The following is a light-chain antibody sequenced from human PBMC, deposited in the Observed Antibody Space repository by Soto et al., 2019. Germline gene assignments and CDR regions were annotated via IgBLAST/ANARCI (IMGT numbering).Light chain of an antibody. V-gene: IGKV3-15*01. CDR2: GAS. J-gene: IGKJ1*01. CDR3: QQYNNWPWT. Sequence: EIGMPQSPATLSVSQGERATLSCRASQGVSSNLAWYQQKPGQAPRLLIYGASTRATGIPARFSGSGSGTEFTLTISSLQSEDFAVYYCQQYNNWPWTFGQGTKVDIK. CDR1: QGVSSN.